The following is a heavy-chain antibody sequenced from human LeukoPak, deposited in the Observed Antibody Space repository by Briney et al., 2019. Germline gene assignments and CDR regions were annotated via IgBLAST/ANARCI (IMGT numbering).Heavy chain of an antibody. Sequence: ASVKVSCKASGYTFTSYDINWVRQATGQGLEWMGWMNPNSGNTGYAQKFQGRVTMTRNTSISTAYMELSSLRSEDTAVYYCARGPEQYCSSTSCYAGSESDYWGQGTLVTVSS. J-gene: IGHJ4*02. CDR1: GYTFTSYD. CDR2: MNPNSGNT. D-gene: IGHD2-2*01. V-gene: IGHV1-8*01. CDR3: ARGPEQYCSSTSCYAGSESDY.